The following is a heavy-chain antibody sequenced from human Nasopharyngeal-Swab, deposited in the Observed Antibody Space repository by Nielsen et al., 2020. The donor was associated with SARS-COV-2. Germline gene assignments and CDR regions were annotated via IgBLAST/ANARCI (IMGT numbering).Heavy chain of an antibody. CDR3: ASPSCSSTSCYATDF. CDR1: GFTFSDQY. V-gene: IGHV3-72*01. J-gene: IGHJ4*02. CDR2: IRNKANSYTT. D-gene: IGHD2-2*01. Sequence: GESLKISCAASGFTFSDQYMDWVRQAPGKGLEWVGRIRNKANSYTTEYAASVKDRFTISRDDSKNSVYLQMNSLKTEDTAVYYCASPSCSSTSCYATDFWGQGTLVTVSS.